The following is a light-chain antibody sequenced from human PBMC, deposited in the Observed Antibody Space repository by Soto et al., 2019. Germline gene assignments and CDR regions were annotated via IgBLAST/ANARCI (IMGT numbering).Light chain of an antibody. J-gene: IGKJ1*01. CDR3: QHYNDLPLT. CDR2: GAY. CDR1: QSVVTN. Sequence: EKVMTQSPATLSVSPGERVTLSCRASQSVVTNLAWYQQKPGQAPRLLISGAYTRATGIPDRFIGSGSGTEFTLTITSLQCEDFAVYYCQHYNDLPLTFGQGTKVEIK. V-gene: IGKV3-15*01.